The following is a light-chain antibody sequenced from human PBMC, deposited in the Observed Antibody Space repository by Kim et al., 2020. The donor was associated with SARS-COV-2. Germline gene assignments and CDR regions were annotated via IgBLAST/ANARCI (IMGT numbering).Light chain of an antibody. CDR1: QSVSSSF. CDR2: GAS. J-gene: IGKJ3*01. Sequence: IVLTQSPGTLSLSPGERATLSCRASQSVSSSFLAWYQQKPGQAPRLLIYGASSRATGIPDRFSGSGSGTDFTLTISRLEPEDFAVYYCQKYGSSPVFTFGPGTKVDIK. V-gene: IGKV3-20*01. CDR3: QKYGSSPVFT.